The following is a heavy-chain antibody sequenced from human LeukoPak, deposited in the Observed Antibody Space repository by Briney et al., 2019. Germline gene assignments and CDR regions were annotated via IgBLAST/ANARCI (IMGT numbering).Heavy chain of an antibody. D-gene: IGHD3-9*01. V-gene: IGHV3-21*01. CDR3: ARDEGGHYDILTGIYYYYYGMDV. CDR1: GFTFSSYS. Sequence: GGSLRLSCAASGFTFSSYSMNWVRQAPGKGLEWVSSISSSSSYIYYADSVKGRFTISRDNAKNSLYLQMNSLRAEDTAVYYCARDEGGHYDILTGIYYYYYGMDVWGQGTTVTVSS. CDR2: ISSSSSYI. J-gene: IGHJ6*02.